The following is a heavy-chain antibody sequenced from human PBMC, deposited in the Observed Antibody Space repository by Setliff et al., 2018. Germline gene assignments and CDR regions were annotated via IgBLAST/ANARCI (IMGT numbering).Heavy chain of an antibody. CDR3: ARATPHGYCSGGSCNPHFDY. J-gene: IGHJ4*02. V-gene: IGHV1-46*01. CDR1: GYTFTSYY. D-gene: IGHD2-15*01. CDR2: INPSGGST. Sequence: ASVKVSCKASGYTFTSYYMRWVRQAPGQGLEWMGIINPSGGSTSYAQKFQGRVTMTRDTSTSTVYTELRSLSSEDTAVYYCARATPHGYCSGGSCNPHFDYWGQGTLVTVSS.